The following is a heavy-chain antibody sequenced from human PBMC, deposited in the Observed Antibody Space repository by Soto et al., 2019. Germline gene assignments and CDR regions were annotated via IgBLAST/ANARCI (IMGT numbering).Heavy chain of an antibody. J-gene: IGHJ4*02. CDR3: VRDPEALDY. V-gene: IGHV3-48*01. CDR1: GFSLSDYS. Sequence: EVQLVESGGASVQPGGSLRLSCVASGFSLSDYSMNWVRLAPGKGLEWVAYIYKGGSPIYYADSVKGRFTISRDTGKNSLYLQMNTLRAEDTAVYYCVRDPEALDYWGQGTLVTVSS. CDR2: IYKGGSPI.